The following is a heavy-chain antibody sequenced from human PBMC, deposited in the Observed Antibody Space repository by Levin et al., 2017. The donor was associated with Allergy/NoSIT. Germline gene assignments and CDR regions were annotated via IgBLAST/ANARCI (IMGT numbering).Heavy chain of an antibody. CDR3: ARDEEGAAAGKAAFDI. J-gene: IGHJ3*02. D-gene: IGHD6-13*01. V-gene: IGHV1-46*01. Sequence: GESLKISCKASGYTFTSYYMHWVRQAPGQGLEWMGIINPSGGSTSYAQKFQGRVTMTRDTSTSTVYMELSSLRSEDTAVYYCARDEEGAAAGKAAFDIWGQGTMVTVSS. CDR2: INPSGGST. CDR1: GYTFTSYY.